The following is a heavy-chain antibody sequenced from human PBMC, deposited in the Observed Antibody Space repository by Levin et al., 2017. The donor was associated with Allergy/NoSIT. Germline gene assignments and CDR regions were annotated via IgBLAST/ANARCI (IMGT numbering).Heavy chain of an antibody. J-gene: IGHJ5*02. V-gene: IGHV5-51*01. CDR2: IFPRDSDT. CDR1: GYSFASFW. Sequence: GGSLRLSCKTSGYSFASFWLGWVRQTPGKVLEYVGVIFPRDSDTRYSPSLQGHVAISADESTNTAYLQWSSLKASDTAIYFCVRGGNRANYDWFDTWGQGTQVTVSS. D-gene: IGHD1-14*01. CDR3: VRGGNRANYDWFDT.